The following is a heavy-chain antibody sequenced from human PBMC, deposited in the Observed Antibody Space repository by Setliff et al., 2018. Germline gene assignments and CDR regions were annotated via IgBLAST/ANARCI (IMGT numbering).Heavy chain of an antibody. CDR1: GASLSSGTYY. CDR2: IYYRGDT. Sequence: NPSETLSLTCTVSGASLSSGTYYWGWIRQPPGKGLEWIGRIYYRGDTYYNASLKGRLTISVDTAQNQFSLRLTSVTAADTAVYYCAGTGTYRYFDYWGQGALVTVSS. D-gene: IGHD1-1*01. V-gene: IGHV4-39*01. CDR3: AGTGTYRYFDY. J-gene: IGHJ4*02.